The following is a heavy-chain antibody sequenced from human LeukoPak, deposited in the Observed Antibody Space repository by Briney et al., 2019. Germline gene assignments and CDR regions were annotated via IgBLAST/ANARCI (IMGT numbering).Heavy chain of an antibody. CDR3: TREGGVGPGY. V-gene: IGHV3-21*01. J-gene: IGHJ4*02. Sequence: GGSLRLSCAASGFYFSASSMNWVRQAPGKGLGWVSSIFGDGPSLYYADSVKGRFTISRDNAKNSLTLQMNSLRVDDTAVYYCTREGGVGPGYWGRGTLVTVSS. CDR1: GFYFSASS. D-gene: IGHD3-16*01. CDR2: IFGDGPSL.